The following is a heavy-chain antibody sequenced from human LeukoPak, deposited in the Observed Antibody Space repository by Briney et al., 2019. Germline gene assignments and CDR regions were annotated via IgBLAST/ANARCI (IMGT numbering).Heavy chain of an antibody. CDR1: GGPFSTYP. CDR2: IIPIFDTA. Sequence: SVKVSCKASGGPFSTYPISWVRQAPGQGLEWMGRIIPIFDTANYAQKFQGRVTITSDESTTTAYMELSSLRFEDTAVYYCARDGPLYYDSSGGDLTWDHGTMVTVSS. J-gene: IGHJ3*01. CDR3: ARDGPLYYDSSGGDLT. V-gene: IGHV1-69*13. D-gene: IGHD3-22*01.